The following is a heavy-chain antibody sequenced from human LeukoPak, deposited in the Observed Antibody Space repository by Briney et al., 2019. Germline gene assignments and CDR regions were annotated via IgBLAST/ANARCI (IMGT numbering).Heavy chain of an antibody. CDR3: ARGPPLSLRGYSYGPDY. D-gene: IGHD5-18*01. Sequence: SETLSLTCAVYGGSFSGYYWSWIRQPPGKGLEWIGEINHSGSTNYNPSLKSRVTISVDTSKNQFSLKLSSVTAADTAVHYCARGPPLSLRGYSYGPDYWGQGTLVTVSS. V-gene: IGHV4-34*01. J-gene: IGHJ4*02. CDR1: GGSFSGYY. CDR2: INHSGST.